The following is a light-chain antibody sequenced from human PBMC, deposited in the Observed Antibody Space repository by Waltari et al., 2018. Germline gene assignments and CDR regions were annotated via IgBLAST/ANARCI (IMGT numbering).Light chain of an antibody. J-gene: IGKJ1*01. CDR2: AAS. Sequence: EIVITQSPASLSVSPGERATLSCRASQSVRHNLAWYQQKPGQAPRLLIYAASTMATGVPDRFSGSGSGTDFTLTISSLQSEDFAVYYCQQDNKWPPTFGQGTKVEIK. V-gene: IGKV3D-15*01. CDR3: QQDNKWPPT. CDR1: QSVRHN.